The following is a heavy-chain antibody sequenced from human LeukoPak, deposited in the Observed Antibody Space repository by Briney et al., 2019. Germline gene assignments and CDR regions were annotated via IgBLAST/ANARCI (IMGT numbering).Heavy chain of an antibody. Sequence: GGSLRLSCAASGFTFSSYAMSWVRQAPGKGLEWVSAIGGSGGSTYYADSVKGRFTISRDNSKNTLYLQMNSLRAEDTAVYYCAKGPAPVDTAMAFDYWGQGTLVTVSS. CDR2: IGGSGGST. V-gene: IGHV3-23*01. CDR3: AKGPAPVDTAMAFDY. CDR1: GFTFSSYA. J-gene: IGHJ4*02. D-gene: IGHD5-18*01.